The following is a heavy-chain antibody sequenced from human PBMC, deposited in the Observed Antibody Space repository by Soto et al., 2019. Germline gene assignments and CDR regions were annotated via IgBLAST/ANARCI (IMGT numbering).Heavy chain of an antibody. CDR3: AKATRGGAATLIRDY. J-gene: IGHJ4*02. CDR1: GFTFSIYA. D-gene: IGHD6-13*01. Sequence: EVQLLESGGGLVQPGGSLRLSCAAAGFTFSIYAMSWVRQAPGKGLEWVSAISGSGGSTYYADSVKGRFTISRDNSKNTLYLQMNSLIAHDTAVYYCAKATRGGAATLIRDYWGQGTLVTVSS. CDR2: ISGSGGST. V-gene: IGHV3-23*01.